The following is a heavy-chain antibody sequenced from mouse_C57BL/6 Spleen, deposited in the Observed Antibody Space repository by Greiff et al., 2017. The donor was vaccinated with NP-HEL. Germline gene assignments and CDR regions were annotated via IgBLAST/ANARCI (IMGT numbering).Heavy chain of an antibody. CDR2: IYPGDGDT. Sequence: QVQLQQSGPELVKPGASVKISCKASGYAFSSSWMNWVKQRPGKGLEWIGRIYPGDGDTNYNGKFKGKATLTADKSSSTDYMQLSSLTSEDSAVYFCARGDGYQFDYWGQGTTLTVSS. CDR3: ARGDGYQFDY. D-gene: IGHD2-3*01. V-gene: IGHV1-82*01. CDR1: GYAFSSSW. J-gene: IGHJ2*01.